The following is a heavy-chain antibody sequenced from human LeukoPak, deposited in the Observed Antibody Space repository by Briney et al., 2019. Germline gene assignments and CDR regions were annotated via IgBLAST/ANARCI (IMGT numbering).Heavy chain of an antibody. V-gene: IGHV1-46*01. CDR3: ARATSYYYDSSGYRGWYFDL. CDR2: INPSGRST. CDR1: GYTFTSYY. J-gene: IGHJ2*01. D-gene: IGHD3-22*01. Sequence: GASVKVSCKASGYTFTSYYMHWVRQAPGQGLEWMGIINPSGRSTSYAQKFQGRVTMTRDTSTSTVYMELSSLRSEDTAVYYCARATSYYYDSSGYRGWYFDLWGRGTLVTVSS.